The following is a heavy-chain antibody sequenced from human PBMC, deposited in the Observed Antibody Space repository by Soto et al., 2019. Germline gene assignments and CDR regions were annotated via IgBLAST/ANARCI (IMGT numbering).Heavy chain of an antibody. CDR1: GGSISSSSYY. CDR3: ARSEFYDFWSGYWNGFDY. J-gene: IGHJ4*02. V-gene: IGHV4-39*01. Sequence: PSETLSLTCTVSGGSISSSSYYWGWIRQPPGKGLEWIGSIYYSGSTYYNPSLKSRVTISVDTSKNQFSLKLSSVTAADTAVYYCARSEFYDFWSGYWNGFDYWGQGTLVTVSS. CDR2: IYYSGST. D-gene: IGHD3-3*01.